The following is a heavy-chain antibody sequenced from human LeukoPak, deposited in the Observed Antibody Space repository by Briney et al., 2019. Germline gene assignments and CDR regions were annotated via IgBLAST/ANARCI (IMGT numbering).Heavy chain of an antibody. D-gene: IGHD2-15*01. CDR2: IGSLGGIT. V-gene: IGHV3-23*01. CDR3: AKNASGGLDS. Sequence: GGYPRLPCAASGITFRSYAMTWVRQAPGKGLEWVSAIGSLGGITYYTDSVRGRFTISRDNSKNTLYLQMTSLRAEDTAIYYCAKNASGGLDSWGQGTLVTVSS. J-gene: IGHJ4*02. CDR1: GITFRSYA.